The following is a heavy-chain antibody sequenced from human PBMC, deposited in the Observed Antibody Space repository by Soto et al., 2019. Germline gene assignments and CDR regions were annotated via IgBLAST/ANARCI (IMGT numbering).Heavy chain of an antibody. J-gene: IGHJ4*02. V-gene: IGHV3-66*01. D-gene: IGHD6-13*01. Sequence: GSLRLSCAASGFTVSRNSMTWVRQAPGKGLEWVSGIFSGGDTYYTDSVKGRFTISRDNSKNTLYLQMNSLRAEDTAVYYCERGHIAKPGLSDYWGQGT. CDR2: IFSGGDT. CDR3: ERGHIAKPGLSDY. CDR1: GFTVSRNS.